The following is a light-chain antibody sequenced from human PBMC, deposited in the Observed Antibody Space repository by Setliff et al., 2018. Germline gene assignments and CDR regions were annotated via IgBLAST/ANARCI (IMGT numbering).Light chain of an antibody. Sequence: QSVLTQPASVSGSPGQSITISCTGTSSGVGGYNYVSWYQQHPGKAPKLMIYDVSNRPSGVSNRFSGSKSGNTASLTISGLQAEDEADYCCSSYTSSSYVLFGGGTKVTVL. CDR1: SSGVGGYNY. J-gene: IGLJ2*01. CDR2: DVS. CDR3: SSYTSSSYVL. V-gene: IGLV2-14*03.